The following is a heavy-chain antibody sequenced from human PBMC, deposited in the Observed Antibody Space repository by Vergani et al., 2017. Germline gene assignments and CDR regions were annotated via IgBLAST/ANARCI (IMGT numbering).Heavy chain of an antibody. V-gene: IGHV1-46*03. CDR3: ARGVVLMVYATHTLNVDY. D-gene: IGHD2-8*01. Sequence: QVQLVQSGAEVKKPGASVKVSCKASGYTFTSYYMHWVRQAPGQGLEWMGIINPSGGSTSYAQKFQGRVTMTRDTSTSTVYMELSSLRSEDTAVYYCARGVVLMVYATHTLNVDYWGQGTLVTVSS. CDR1: GYTFTSYY. CDR2: INPSGGST. J-gene: IGHJ4*02.